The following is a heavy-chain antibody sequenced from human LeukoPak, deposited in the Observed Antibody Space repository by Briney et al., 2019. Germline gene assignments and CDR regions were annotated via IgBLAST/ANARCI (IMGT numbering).Heavy chain of an antibody. CDR1: GFTFSSYG. J-gene: IGHJ4*02. CDR3: AKDGQGYYDILTGYLDY. D-gene: IGHD3-9*01. CDR2: ISYDGSNK. V-gene: IGHV3-30*18. Sequence: PGRSLRLSCAASGFTFSSYGMHWVRQAPGKGLEWVAVISYDGSNKYYADSVKGRFTISRDNSKNTLYLQMNSLRAEDTAVYYCAKDGQGYYDILTGYLDYWGQGTLVTVSS.